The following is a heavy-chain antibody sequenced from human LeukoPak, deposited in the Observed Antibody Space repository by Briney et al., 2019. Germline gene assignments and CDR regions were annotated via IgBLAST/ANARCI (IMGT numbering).Heavy chain of an antibody. J-gene: IGHJ5*02. D-gene: IGHD2-15*01. V-gene: IGHV4-38-2*01. CDR1: GYSISSGYY. CDR2: IYHSGST. Sequence: SETLSLTCAVSGYSISSGYYWGWIRQPPGKGLEWIGSIYHSGSTYYNPSLKSRVTISVDTSKNQFSLKLSSVTAADTAVYYCARGAGGSWRLNWFDPWGQGTLVTVSS. CDR3: ARGAGGSWRLNWFDP.